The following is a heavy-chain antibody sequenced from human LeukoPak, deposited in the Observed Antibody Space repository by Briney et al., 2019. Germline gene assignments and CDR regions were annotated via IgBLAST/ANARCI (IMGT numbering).Heavy chain of an antibody. CDR3: ATSTPDLFDN. CDR2: ISSPSTTI. D-gene: IGHD5/OR15-5a*01. CDR1: GIIFSTYS. Sequence: PGGSLRLSCAASGIIFSTYSMTWVRQAPGKGLEWIAYISSPSTTIHYADSVKGRFTIFRDNGKNLLYLQMDSLRAEDTAVYGCATSTPDLFDNWGQGIVVAVSS. V-gene: IGHV3-48*04. J-gene: IGHJ4*02.